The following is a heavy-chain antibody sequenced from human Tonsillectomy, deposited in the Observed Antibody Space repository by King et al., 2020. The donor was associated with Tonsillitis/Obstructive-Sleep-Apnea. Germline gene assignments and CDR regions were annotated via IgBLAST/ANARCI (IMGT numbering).Heavy chain of an antibody. D-gene: IGHD5-24*01. V-gene: IGHV1-46*01. Sequence: VQLVESGAEVKKPGASVKVSCKASGYTFTSYYMHWVRQAPGQGLEWMGIINPSGGSTSYAQKFQGRVTMSRDTSTSTVYMELSSLRSEETAVYYCARDSPFGGDGYSPWGQGTLVTVSS. CDR3: ARDSPFGGDGYSP. J-gene: IGHJ5*02. CDR2: INPSGGST. CDR1: GYTFTSYY.